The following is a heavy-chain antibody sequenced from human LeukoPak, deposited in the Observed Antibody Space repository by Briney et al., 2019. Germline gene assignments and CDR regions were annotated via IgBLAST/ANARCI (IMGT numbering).Heavy chain of an antibody. CDR1: GGSISSYY. CDR2: IYYSGST. Sequence: PSETLSLTCTVSGGSISSYYWSWIRQPPGKGLEWIGYIYYSGSTNYNPSLKSRVTISIDTSKNQFSLRLSSVTAADTAMYYCARHSGSGSYHSPFGFWGQGTGVTVSS. J-gene: IGHJ4*02. V-gene: IGHV4-59*08. D-gene: IGHD3-10*01. CDR3: ARHSGSGSYHSPFGF.